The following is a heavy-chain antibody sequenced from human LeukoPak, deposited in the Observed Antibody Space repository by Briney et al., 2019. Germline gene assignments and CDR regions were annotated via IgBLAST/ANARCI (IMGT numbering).Heavy chain of an antibody. CDR2: IWYDGSNK. CDR3: AFGELLSGPFDY. D-gene: IGHD3-10*01. Sequence: PGGSLRLSCAASGFTFCSYGMHWVRKAPGKGMEWVAVIWYDGSNKYYADSVKGRFTISRDNSKNTLYLQMNSLRAEDTAVYYCAFGELLSGPFDYWGQGTLVTVSS. V-gene: IGHV3-33*01. CDR1: GFTFCSYG. J-gene: IGHJ4*02.